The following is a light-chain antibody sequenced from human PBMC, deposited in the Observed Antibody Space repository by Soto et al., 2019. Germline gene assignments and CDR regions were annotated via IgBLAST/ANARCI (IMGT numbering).Light chain of an antibody. Sequence: QSVLTQPPSVSGAPGQRVTISCTGSSSNIGAGYDVHWYQQLPGTAPKLLIYANSNRPSGVPDRFSGSKSGTSASLAITGLQAEDEADYYCQSYDSSLRVFGGGTKLTV. CDR1: SSNIGAGYD. CDR2: ANS. J-gene: IGLJ2*01. V-gene: IGLV1-40*01. CDR3: QSYDSSLRV.